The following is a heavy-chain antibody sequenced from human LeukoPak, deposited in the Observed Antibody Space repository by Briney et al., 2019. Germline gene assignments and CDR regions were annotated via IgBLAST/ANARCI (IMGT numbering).Heavy chain of an antibody. CDR3: ARDIWSGTSDY. D-gene: IGHD3/OR15-3a*01. CDR2: IYYSGST. CDR1: GGSISSYY. Sequence: PSETLSLTCTVSGGSISSYYWSWIRQPPGKGLEWIGYIYYSGSTNYNPSLKSRVTISVDTSKNQFSLKLSSVTAADTAVYYCARDIWSGTSDYWGQGTLVTVSS. J-gene: IGHJ4*02. V-gene: IGHV4-59*12.